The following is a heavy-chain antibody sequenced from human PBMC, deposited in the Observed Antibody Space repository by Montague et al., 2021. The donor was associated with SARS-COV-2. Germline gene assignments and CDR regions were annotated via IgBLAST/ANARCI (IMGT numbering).Heavy chain of an antibody. D-gene: IGHD3-10*01. CDR2: IYYSGST. CDR3: ARHGNTMVRGVSINEGWFDP. Sequence: SETLSLTCTVSGRSIISTSSYWGWIRQPPGKGLEWIGYIYYSGSTNYNPSLKSRVTISVDTSKNQFSLKLSSVTAADTAVYYCARHGNTMVRGVSINEGWFDPWGQGTLVTVSS. J-gene: IGHJ5*02. CDR1: GRSIISTSSY. V-gene: IGHV4-61*05.